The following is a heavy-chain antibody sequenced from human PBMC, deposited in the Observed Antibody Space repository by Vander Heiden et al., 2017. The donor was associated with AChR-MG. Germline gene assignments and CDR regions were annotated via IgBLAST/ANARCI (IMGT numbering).Heavy chain of an antibody. V-gene: IGHV3-21*01. Sequence: EVQLVASGGGLVKPGGSLRLSCAASGFTFRSYGMNWVRQAPGKGLEWVSSISSSSSYIYYADSVKGRFTISRDNAKNSLYLQMNSLRAEDTAVYYCARDGGYDYGGNSDWFDPWGQGTLVTVSS. CDR1: GFTFRSYG. J-gene: IGHJ5*02. CDR2: ISSSSSYI. CDR3: ARDGGYDYGGNSDWFDP. D-gene: IGHD4-17*01.